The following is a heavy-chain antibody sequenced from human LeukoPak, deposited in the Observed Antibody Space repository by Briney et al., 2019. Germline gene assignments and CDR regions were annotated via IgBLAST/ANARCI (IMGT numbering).Heavy chain of an antibody. V-gene: IGHV4-59*01. J-gene: IGHJ4*02. CDR3: ARGAPVPATAIRFDY. D-gene: IGHD2-2*02. CDR1: GGSISSSY. CDR2: IYYSGNT. Sequence: SETLSLTCTVSGGSISSSYWSWIRQPPGKGLEWIGYIYYSGNTNYNPSLKSRVTISVDTSKNQFSLKLSSVTAADTAVYYCARGAPVPATAIRFDYWGQGTLVTVSS.